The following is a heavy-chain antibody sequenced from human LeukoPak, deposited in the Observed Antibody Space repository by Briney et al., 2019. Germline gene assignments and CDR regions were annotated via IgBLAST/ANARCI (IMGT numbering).Heavy chain of an antibody. CDR1: GGSFSGYY. CDR3: ARRRLGYYFDY. V-gene: IGHV4-34*01. CDR2: INPRGST. D-gene: IGHD5-24*01. J-gene: IGHJ4*02. Sequence: SETLSLSCGVYGGSFSGYYWSWIRQPPGKGLERIGEINPRGSTNYNPSLKSRVTLSADTSKNQFSLTLNSVTAADTAVYYCARRRLGYYFDYWGQGTLVTVSS.